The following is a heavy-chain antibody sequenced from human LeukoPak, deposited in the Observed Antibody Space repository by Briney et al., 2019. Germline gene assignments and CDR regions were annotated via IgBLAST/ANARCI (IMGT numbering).Heavy chain of an antibody. D-gene: IGHD5-12*01. CDR3: ASLEGGYETRYYYYTDV. CDR1: GGTFSSYA. Sequence: GASVKVSCKASGGTFSSYAISWVRQAPGQGLEWMGGIIPIFGTANYAQKFQGRVTITADESTSTAYMELSSLRSEDTAVYYCASLEGGYETRYYYYTDVWGKGTTVTVSS. CDR2: IIPIFGTA. V-gene: IGHV1-69*01. J-gene: IGHJ6*03.